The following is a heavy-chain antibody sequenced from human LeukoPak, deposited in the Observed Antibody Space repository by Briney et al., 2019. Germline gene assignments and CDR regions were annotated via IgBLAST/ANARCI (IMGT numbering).Heavy chain of an antibody. D-gene: IGHD3-22*01. CDR3: AGDCSGYEDH. CDR2: IIPIFGTA. Sequence: SVKVSCKASGGTFSSYAISWVRQAPGQGLEWMGRIIPIFGTANYAQKFQGRVTITTDESTSTAYMELSSLRSEDTAVYYCAGDCSGYEDHWGQGTLVTVSS. V-gene: IGHV1-69*05. CDR1: GGTFSSYA. J-gene: IGHJ4*02.